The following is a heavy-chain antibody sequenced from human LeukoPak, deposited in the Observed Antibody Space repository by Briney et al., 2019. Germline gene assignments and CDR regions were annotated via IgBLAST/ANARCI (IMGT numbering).Heavy chain of an antibody. V-gene: IGHV5-51*01. CDR2: IYPGDSDT. CDR1: GYSFTSYW. CDR3: ARLEHIVVVTAINNNWFDP. J-gene: IGHJ5*02. Sequence: GESLKTSCKGSGYSFTSYWIGWVRQMPGKGLECTWIIYPGDSDTRYSPSFQGLVTISADKSISTAYLQWSSLKASNTAMYYCARLEHIVVVTAINNNWFDPWGQGTLVTVSS. D-gene: IGHD2-21*02.